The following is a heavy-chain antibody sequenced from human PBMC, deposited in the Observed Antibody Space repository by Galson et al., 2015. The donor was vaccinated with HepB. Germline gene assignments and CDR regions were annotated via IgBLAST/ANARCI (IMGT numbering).Heavy chain of an antibody. D-gene: IGHD5-12*01. V-gene: IGHV2-5*02. CDR3: AHRRSGYDFFYSGAGDAFDI. CDR1: GFSLCTSGVG. CDR2: IYWDDDK. Sequence: PALVKPTQTLTLTCTFSGFSLCTSGVGVGWIRQPPGKALEWLALIYWDDDKRYSPSLKSRLTITKDTSKNQVVLTMTNMDPVDTATYYCAHRRSGYDFFYSGAGDAFDIWGQGTMVTVSS. J-gene: IGHJ3*02.